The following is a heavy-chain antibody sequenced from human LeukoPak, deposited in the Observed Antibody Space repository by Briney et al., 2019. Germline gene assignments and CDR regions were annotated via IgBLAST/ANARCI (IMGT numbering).Heavy chain of an antibody. D-gene: IGHD6-19*01. Sequence: PGRSLRLXXXXXXFTFDDYAMHWVRQAPGKGLEWVSGISWNSGSIGYADSVKGRFTISRDNAKNSLYLQMNSLRAEDTALYYCAKARVGGWLVLGFDYWGQGTLVTVSS. CDR3: AKARVGGWLVLGFDY. V-gene: IGHV3-9*01. J-gene: IGHJ4*02. CDR2: ISWNSGSI. CDR1: XFTFDDYA.